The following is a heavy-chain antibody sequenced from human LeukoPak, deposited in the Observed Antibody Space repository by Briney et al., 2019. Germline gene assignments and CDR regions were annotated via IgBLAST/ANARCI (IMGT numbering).Heavy chain of an antibody. CDR3: ARTYYYDSSGYLNHWFDP. CDR2: IYDIGST. Sequence: SETLSLTCTVSGGSVSSYYWSWIRQPPGKGLEWIGYIYDIGSTKYNPSLKSRVTMSVDTSKNQFSLKLSSVTAADTAVYHCARTYYYDSSGYLNHWFDPWGQGTLLTVSS. J-gene: IGHJ5*02. D-gene: IGHD3-22*01. V-gene: IGHV4-59*08. CDR1: GGSVSSYY.